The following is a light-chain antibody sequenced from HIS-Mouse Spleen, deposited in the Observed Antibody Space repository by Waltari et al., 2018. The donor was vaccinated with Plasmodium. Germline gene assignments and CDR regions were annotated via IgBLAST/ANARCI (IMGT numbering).Light chain of an antibody. J-gene: IGKJ1*01. CDR1: QSVSSN. V-gene: IGKV3-15*01. CDR3: QQYNNWPPWT. CDR2: GAS. Sequence: SPGERATLSCRASQSVSSNLAWYQQKPGQAPRLLIYGASTRATGIPARFSGSGSGTEFTLTISSMQSEDFAVYYCQQYNNWPPWTFGQGTKVEIK.